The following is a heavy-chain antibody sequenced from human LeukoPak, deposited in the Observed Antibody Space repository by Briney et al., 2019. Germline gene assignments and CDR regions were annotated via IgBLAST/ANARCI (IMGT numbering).Heavy chain of an antibody. D-gene: IGHD1-1*01. CDR3: ARDLILEGDSDY. CDR2: INPNSGGT. CDR1: GYTFTGYY. V-gene: IGHV1-2*02. Sequence: ASVKVSCKASGYTFTGYYMHRVRQAPGQGLEWMGWINPNSGGTNYAQKFQGRVTMTRDTSISTAYMELSRLRSDDTAVYYCARDLILEGDSDYWGQGTLVTVSS. J-gene: IGHJ4*02.